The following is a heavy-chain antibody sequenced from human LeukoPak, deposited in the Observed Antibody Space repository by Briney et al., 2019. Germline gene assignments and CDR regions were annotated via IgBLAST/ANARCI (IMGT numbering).Heavy chain of an antibody. CDR1: GYTFTGYY. J-gene: IGHJ1*01. Sequence: ASVKVSCKASGYTFTGYYMHWVRQAPGQGLEWMGWINPNSGGTNYAQKFQHRVTVTRDTSISTAYMELSRLRSDDTAVYYCARGIYDSSDFEYFQDWGQGTLVTVSS. CDR2: INPNSGGT. CDR3: ARGIYDSSDFEYFQD. D-gene: IGHD3-22*01. V-gene: IGHV1-2*02.